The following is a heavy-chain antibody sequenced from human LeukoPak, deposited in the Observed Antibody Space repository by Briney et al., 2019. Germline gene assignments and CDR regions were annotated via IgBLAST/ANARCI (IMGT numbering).Heavy chain of an antibody. D-gene: IGHD5-12*01. CDR1: GYTFTTYA. CDR3: ARAYSGYGY. CDR2: INAGDGDT. Sequence: ASVKVSCKASGYTFTTYAIHWVRQAPGQRLKWMGWINAGDGDTKYSQKFHDRVTITRDTSANTVYMELSSLRFEDTAVYYCARAYSGYGYWGQGTLVTVSS. V-gene: IGHV1-3*01. J-gene: IGHJ4*02.